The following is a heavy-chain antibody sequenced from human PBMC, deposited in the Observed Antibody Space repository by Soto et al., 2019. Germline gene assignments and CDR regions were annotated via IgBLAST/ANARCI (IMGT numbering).Heavy chain of an antibody. D-gene: IGHD3-16*01. CDR3: ARHRGYYFAS. CDR1: GFNFTTFS. Sequence: PGESLKISCKGSGFNFTTFSIAWVRQVPGKGLEWMGIINPNDSDIRYSPSFQGQVTISADRSVSTASLHWSSLKASDTAIYYCARHRGYYFASWGQGTLVTVSS. J-gene: IGHJ4*02. CDR2: INPNDSDI. V-gene: IGHV5-51*01.